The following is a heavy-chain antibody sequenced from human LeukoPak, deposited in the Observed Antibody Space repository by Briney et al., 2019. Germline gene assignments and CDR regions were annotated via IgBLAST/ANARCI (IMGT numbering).Heavy chain of an antibody. Sequence: GGSLRLSCAASGFTFSSYAMSWVRQAPGKGLEWVSAISGSGGSTYYADSVKGRFTISRDNSKNTLYLLMNSLRAEDTAVYYCAKYGSGSYYKTSYDYWGPGTLVTVSS. J-gene: IGHJ4*02. D-gene: IGHD3-10*01. CDR2: ISGSGGST. CDR1: GFTFSSYA. CDR3: AKYGSGSYYKTSYDY. V-gene: IGHV3-23*01.